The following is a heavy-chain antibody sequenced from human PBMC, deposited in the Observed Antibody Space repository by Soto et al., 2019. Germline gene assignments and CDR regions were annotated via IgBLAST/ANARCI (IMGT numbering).Heavy chain of an antibody. Sequence: QVQLVQSGAEVKKPGASAKVSCKASGYTFNTYPMHWVRQAPGQGLEWMGWINAGNGNTKYSQKFQGRVTITRDTSASTGYMELSSLRSEDTAVYYCAIVGAVTMSYWGQGTLVTVSS. CDR3: AIVGAVTMSY. V-gene: IGHV1-3*01. J-gene: IGHJ4*02. D-gene: IGHD4-17*01. CDR1: GYTFNTYP. CDR2: INAGNGNT.